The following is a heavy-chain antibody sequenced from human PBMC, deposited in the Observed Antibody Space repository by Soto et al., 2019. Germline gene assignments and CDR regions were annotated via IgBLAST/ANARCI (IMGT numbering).Heavy chain of an antibody. J-gene: IGHJ5*02. CDR3: ARGAHYSSPFRWFDP. Sequence: QVQLQESGPGLVKPSQTLSLTCTVSGGSISSGGYYWSWIRQHPGKGLEWIGYIYYSGSTYYNPSLKHRVTISVDPSKTQSSLKLSSVTAADTAVYYCARGAHYSSPFRWFDPWGQGTLVTVSS. CDR2: IYYSGST. V-gene: IGHV4-31*03. CDR1: GGSISSGGYY. D-gene: IGHD6-13*01.